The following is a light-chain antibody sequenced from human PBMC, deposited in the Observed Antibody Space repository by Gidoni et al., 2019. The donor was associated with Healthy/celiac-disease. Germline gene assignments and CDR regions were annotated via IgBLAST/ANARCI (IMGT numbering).Light chain of an antibody. CDR1: QSGTSN. CDR2: CAS. V-gene: IGKV3-15*01. Sequence: EIVMTQSPATLSVSRGERATLSCRASQSGTSNLAWYQQKPGQAPRLLIYCASTRATGIPARFSGSGSGTEFTLTISSLQSEDVAVYYCQQYNNWPPLTFGGGTKVEIK. J-gene: IGKJ4*01. CDR3: QQYNNWPPLT.